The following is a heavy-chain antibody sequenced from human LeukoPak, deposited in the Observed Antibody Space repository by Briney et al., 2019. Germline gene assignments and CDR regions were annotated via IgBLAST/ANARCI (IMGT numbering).Heavy chain of an antibody. V-gene: IGHV1-18*01. CDR2: TSAYNGNT. D-gene: IGHD7-27*01. CDR1: GYTFTSYG. J-gene: IGHJ4*02. CDR3: ATGPEREDFDY. Sequence: ASVKVSCKASGYTFTSYGISWVRQAPGQGLEWMGWTSAYNGNTNYAQKLQGRVTMTEDTSTDTAYMELSSLRSEDTAVYYCATGPEREDFDYWGQGTLVTVSS.